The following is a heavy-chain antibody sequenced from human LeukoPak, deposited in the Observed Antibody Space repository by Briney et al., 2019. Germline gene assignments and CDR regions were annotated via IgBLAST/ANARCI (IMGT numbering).Heavy chain of an antibody. J-gene: IGHJ5*02. D-gene: IGHD3-16*01. CDR1: GGTFSSYA. CDR3: ARVGGTHWFDP. Sequence: SVKVSCKASGGTFSSYAISWVRQAPGQGLEWMGRIIPILGIANYAQKFQGRVTITADKSTSTAYMELSSLRSEDTAVYYCARVGGTHWFDPWGQGTLVTVSS. V-gene: IGHV1-69*04. CDR2: IIPILGIA.